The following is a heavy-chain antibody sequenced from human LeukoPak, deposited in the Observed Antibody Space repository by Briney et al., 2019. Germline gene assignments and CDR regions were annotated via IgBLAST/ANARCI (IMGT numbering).Heavy chain of an antibody. CDR3: TRGDGLTAALTQRWFDP. J-gene: IGHJ5*02. CDR1: GGTFSSYA. D-gene: IGHD6-13*01. CDR2: IIPIFGTA. Sequence: ASVKVSCKASGGTFSSYAISWVRQAPGQGLEWMGGIIPIFGTANYAQKFQGRVTITTDESTSTAYMELRSLRSEDTAVYYCTRGDGLTAALTQRWFDPWGQGTLVTVSS. V-gene: IGHV1-69*05.